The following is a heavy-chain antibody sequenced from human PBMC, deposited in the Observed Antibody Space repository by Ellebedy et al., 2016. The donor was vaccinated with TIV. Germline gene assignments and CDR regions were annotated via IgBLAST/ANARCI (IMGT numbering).Heavy chain of an antibody. CDR3: ARNLPLVAGAAFDI. Sequence: MPSETLSLTCTVSGGSISSYYWSWIRQPPGKGLEWIGYIYYSGRTNYNPSLKSRVTISVDTSKNQFSLKLSSVTAADTAVYYCARNLPLVAGAAFDIWGQGTMVTVSS. CDR1: GGSISSYY. J-gene: IGHJ3*02. V-gene: IGHV4-59*08. D-gene: IGHD6-19*01. CDR2: IYYSGRT.